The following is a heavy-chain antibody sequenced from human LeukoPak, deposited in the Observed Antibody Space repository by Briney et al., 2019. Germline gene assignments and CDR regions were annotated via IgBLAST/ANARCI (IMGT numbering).Heavy chain of an antibody. Sequence: GGSLRLSCAASGFTFHSYSMNWVRQAPGKGLEWVSSISSSSSYIYYADSVKGRFTISRDNADNSLSLQMNSLRAEDTAVYYCARGGGGKAHFDYWGQGSLVTVS. D-gene: IGHD4-23*01. V-gene: IGHV3-21*01. J-gene: IGHJ4*02. CDR3: ARGGGGKAHFDY. CDR1: GFTFHSYS. CDR2: ISSSSSYI.